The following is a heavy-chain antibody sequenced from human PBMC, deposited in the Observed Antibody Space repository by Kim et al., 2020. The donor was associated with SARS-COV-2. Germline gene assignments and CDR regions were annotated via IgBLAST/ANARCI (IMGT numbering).Heavy chain of an antibody. J-gene: IGHJ4*02. V-gene: IGHV3-66*01. D-gene: IGHD3-22*01. Sequence: SVKGRFTISRDNSKNTLYLQMNSLRAEDTAVYYCASTYAVYDSSVHYFDYWGQGTLVTVSS. CDR3: ASTYAVYDSSVHYFDY.